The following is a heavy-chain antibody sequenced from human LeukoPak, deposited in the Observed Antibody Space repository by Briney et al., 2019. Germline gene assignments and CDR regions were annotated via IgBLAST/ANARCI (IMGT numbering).Heavy chain of an antibody. Sequence: ETLSLTCTVSGGSISPYYWNWVRQAPGKGLEWVSHISSSRTTIYYADSVKGRFTISRDNAKNSLYLQMNSLRAEDTAVYYCTRGMRGIAAVWGQGTLVTVSS. CDR2: ISSSRTTI. D-gene: IGHD2-21*01. V-gene: IGHV3-48*01. CDR1: GGSISPYY. J-gene: IGHJ4*02. CDR3: TRGMRGIAAV.